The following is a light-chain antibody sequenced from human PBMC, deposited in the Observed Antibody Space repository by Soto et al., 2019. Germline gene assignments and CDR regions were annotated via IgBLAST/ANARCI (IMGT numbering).Light chain of an antibody. J-gene: IGKJ5*01. CDR1: QSVSSN. CDR2: RAY. CDR3: QQRSNWPIT. V-gene: IGKV3-11*01. Sequence: IVMTQSPATLAVSPGERATLSCRASQSVSSNLDWYQQKHGQAPRLLIYRAYTRAAGVPARFSGSGSGTDSTLTISSLGPEDFAVYYCQQRSNWPITFGQGTRLAIK.